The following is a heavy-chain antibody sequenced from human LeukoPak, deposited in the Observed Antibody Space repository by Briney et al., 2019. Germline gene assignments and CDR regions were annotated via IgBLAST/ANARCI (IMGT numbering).Heavy chain of an antibody. CDR3: ASLGYDPSSSSPCAFDY. CDR2: IYTSGST. Sequence: SETLSLTCTVSGGSISSYYWSWIRQPAGKGLEWIGRIYTSGSTNYNPSLKSRVTMSVDTPKNQFSLKLSSVTAADTAVYYCASLGYDPSSSSPCAFDYWGQGTLVTVSS. CDR1: GGSISSYY. D-gene: IGHD6-6*01. V-gene: IGHV4-4*07. J-gene: IGHJ4*02.